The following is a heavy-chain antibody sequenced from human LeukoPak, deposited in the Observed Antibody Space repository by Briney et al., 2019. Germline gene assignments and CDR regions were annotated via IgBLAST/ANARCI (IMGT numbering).Heavy chain of an antibody. CDR3: AKDFWDSEKYYYDSSGSIFDY. D-gene: IGHD3-22*01. CDR1: GFTFSSYA. J-gene: IGHJ4*02. V-gene: IGHV3-30*18. Sequence: PGGSLRLSCAASGFTFSSYAMSWVRQAPGKGLEWVAVISYDGSNKYYADSVKGRFTISRDNSKNTLYLQMNSLRAEDTAVYYCAKDFWDSEKYYYDSSGSIFDYWGQGTLVTVSS. CDR2: ISYDGSNK.